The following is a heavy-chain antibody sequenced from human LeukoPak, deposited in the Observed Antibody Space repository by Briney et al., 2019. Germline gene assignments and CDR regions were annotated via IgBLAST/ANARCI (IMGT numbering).Heavy chain of an antibody. CDR2: ISYDGSNK. V-gene: IGHV3-30*18. CDR1: GFTFSSYG. Sequence: GGSLRLSCAASGFTFSSYGMHWVRQAPGKGLEWVAVISYDGSNKYYADSVKGRFTISRDNSKNTLYLQMNSLRAEDTAVYYCAKVVRGVAVEGCPGDYWGQGTLVTVSS. D-gene: IGHD6-19*01. J-gene: IGHJ4*02. CDR3: AKVVRGVAVEGCPGDY.